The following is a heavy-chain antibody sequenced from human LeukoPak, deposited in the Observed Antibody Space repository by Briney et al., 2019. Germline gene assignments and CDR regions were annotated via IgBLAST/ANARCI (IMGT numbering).Heavy chain of an antibody. V-gene: IGHV1-2*02. CDR3: ARDDYSNYVGFDY. D-gene: IGHD4-11*01. CDR2: INPNSGVT. CDR1: GYTFTGYY. Sequence: ASVNVSCKASGYTFTGYYIHWVRQAPGQGLEWMGWINPNSGVTNSAQKFQGRVTMTRDTSIGTAYMELSRLRSDDTAVYYCARDDYSNYVGFDYWGQGTLVTVSS. J-gene: IGHJ4*02.